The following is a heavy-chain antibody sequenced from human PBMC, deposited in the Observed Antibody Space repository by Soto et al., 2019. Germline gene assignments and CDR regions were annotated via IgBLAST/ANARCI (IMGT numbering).Heavy chain of an antibody. J-gene: IGHJ6*03. Sequence: PSETLSLTCTVSGGSISSYYWSWIRQPPGKGLDWIGYIYYSGSTNYNPSLKSRVTISVDTSKNQFSLKLSSVTAADTAVYYCARAFIAAAGKYYYYYYYMDVWGKGTTVTVSS. CDR3: ARAFIAAAGKYYYYYYYMDV. D-gene: IGHD6-13*01. CDR2: IYYSGST. CDR1: GGSISSYY. V-gene: IGHV4-59*01.